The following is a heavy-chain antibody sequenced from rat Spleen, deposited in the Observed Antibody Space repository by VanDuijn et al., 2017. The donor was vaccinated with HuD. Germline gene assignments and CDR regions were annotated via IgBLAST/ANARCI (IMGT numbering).Heavy chain of an antibody. V-gene: IGHV2-77*01. Sequence: QVQMKETGPGLVQTTQTLSVTCTVSGFSLTSYGVHWVRQAPGKGLEWMGIIWGDGSTNYNSALKSRLSISRDTSKSQVFLTMNSLQTDDTAVYYCAEPTNAHYWGQGVMVTVSS. J-gene: IGHJ2*01. D-gene: IGHD1-7*01. CDR3: AEPTNAHY. CDR1: GFSLTSYG. CDR2: IWGDGST.